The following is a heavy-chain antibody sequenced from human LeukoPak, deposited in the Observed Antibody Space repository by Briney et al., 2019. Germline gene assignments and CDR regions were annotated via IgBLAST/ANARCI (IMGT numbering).Heavy chain of an antibody. CDR3: ARVDDSAFDI. V-gene: IGHV4-39*07. Sequence: SETLSLTCTVSGGSISTSSYYWGWVRQPPGKGLEWIGSIYYSGSTYYNPSLKSRVTISVNTSKNQFSLKLSSVTAADTAVYYCARVDDSAFDIWGQGTMVTVSS. CDR1: GGSISTSSYY. CDR2: IYYSGST. D-gene: IGHD3-22*01. J-gene: IGHJ3*02.